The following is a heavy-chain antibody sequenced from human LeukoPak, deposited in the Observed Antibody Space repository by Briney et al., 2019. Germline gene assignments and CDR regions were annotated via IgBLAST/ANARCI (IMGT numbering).Heavy chain of an antibody. D-gene: IGHD3-22*01. CDR1: GFTFSSYS. CDR3: ARDLTAYYYDSSGYSLKY. CDR2: ISSSSSTI. V-gene: IGHV3-48*04. J-gene: IGHJ4*02. Sequence: GGSLRLSCAASGFTFSSYSMNWVRQAPGKGLEWVSYISSSSSTIYYADSVEGRFTISRDNAKSSLYLQMNSLRAEDTAVYYCARDLTAYYYDSSGYSLKYWGQGTLVTVSS.